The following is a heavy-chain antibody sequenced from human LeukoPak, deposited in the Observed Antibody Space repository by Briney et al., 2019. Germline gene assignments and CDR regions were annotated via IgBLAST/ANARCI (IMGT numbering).Heavy chain of an antibody. V-gene: IGHV4-39*07. J-gene: IGHJ5*02. CDR1: GGSISSSSYY. CDR2: IYYSGST. CDR3: ARDSADSYGYSASWFDP. D-gene: IGHD5-18*01. Sequence: SETLSLTCTVSGGSISSSSYYWGWIRQPPGKGLEWIGSIYYSGSTYYNPSLKSRVTISVDTSKNQFSLKLSSVTAADTAVYYCARDSADSYGYSASWFDPWAREPWSPSPQ.